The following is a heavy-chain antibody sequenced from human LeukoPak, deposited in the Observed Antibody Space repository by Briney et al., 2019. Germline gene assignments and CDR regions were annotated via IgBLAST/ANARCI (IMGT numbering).Heavy chain of an antibody. CDR2: IKQDGSEK. CDR3: AKVVNSGYYYYFDY. CDR1: GFTFNNYW. J-gene: IGHJ4*02. Sequence: GGSLRLSCAASGFTFNNYWMSWVRQAPGKGLEWVANIKQDGSEKYYVDSVKGRFTISRDNAKTSLYLQMNSLRAEDTAVYYCAKVVNSGYYYYFDYWGQGTLVTVSS. V-gene: IGHV3-7*01. D-gene: IGHD3-22*01.